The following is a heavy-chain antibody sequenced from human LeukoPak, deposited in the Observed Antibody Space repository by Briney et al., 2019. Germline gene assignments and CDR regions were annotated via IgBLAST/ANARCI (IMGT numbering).Heavy chain of an antibody. J-gene: IGHJ1*01. CDR1: GGSFSGYY. CDR2: INHSGST. D-gene: IGHD6-19*01. CDR3: ARIAESSGWSRGRYFQH. Sequence: SETLSLTCAVYGGSFSGYYWSWILQPPGKGLEWIGEINHSGSTNYNPSLKSRVTTSVDTSKNQFSLKLSSVTAADTAVYYCARIAESSGWSRGRYFQHWGQGTLVTVSS. V-gene: IGHV4-34*01.